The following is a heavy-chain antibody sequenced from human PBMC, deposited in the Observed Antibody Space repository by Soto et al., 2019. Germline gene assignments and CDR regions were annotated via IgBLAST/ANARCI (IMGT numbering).Heavy chain of an antibody. CDR1: GGSISSYY. J-gene: IGHJ5*02. CDR2: IYYSGST. D-gene: IGHD3-10*01. V-gene: IGHV4-59*08. CDR3: ARHGITMVRGVITGFDP. Sequence: SETLSLTCTVSGGSISSYYWSWIRQPPGKGLEWIGYIYYSGSTNYNPSLKSRVTISVDTSKNQFSLKLSSVTAADTAVYYCARHGITMVRGVITGFDPWGQGTLVTVS.